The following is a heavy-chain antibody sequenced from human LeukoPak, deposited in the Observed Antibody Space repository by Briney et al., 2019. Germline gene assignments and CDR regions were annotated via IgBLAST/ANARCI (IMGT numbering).Heavy chain of an antibody. CDR1: GGSFSGYY. Sequence: PSETLSLTCTVYGGSFSGYYWSWIRQPPGKGLEWIGEINHSGSTNYNPSLKSRVTISVDTSKNQFSLKLSSVTAADTAVYYCATTYYYDSSGYHPTPYFDYWSQGTLVTVSS. V-gene: IGHV4-34*01. CDR3: ATTYYYDSSGYHPTPYFDY. J-gene: IGHJ4*02. D-gene: IGHD3-22*01. CDR2: INHSGST.